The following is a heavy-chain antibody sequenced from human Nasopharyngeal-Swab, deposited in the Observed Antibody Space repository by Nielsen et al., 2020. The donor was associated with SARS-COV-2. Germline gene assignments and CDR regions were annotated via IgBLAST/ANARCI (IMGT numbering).Heavy chain of an antibody. CDR2: INPSTGAT. CDR1: GYPFSTYF. Sequence: ASVKVSCKVSGYPFSTYFIHWVRQAPGQGLEWMGIINPSTGATLYAQRSQGRVTMTTNTSTSTIYMDLSGLRVEDTAVYYCATSQASNLDYWGQGTLVTVSS. D-gene: IGHD2-8*01. CDR3: ATSQASNLDY. J-gene: IGHJ4*02. V-gene: IGHV1-46*01.